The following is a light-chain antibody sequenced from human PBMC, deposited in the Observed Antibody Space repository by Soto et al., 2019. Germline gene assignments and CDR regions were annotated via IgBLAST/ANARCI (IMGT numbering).Light chain of an antibody. V-gene: IGLV2-8*01. Sequence: QSVRTQPPSASLSPGQSVTMSGTGTKSDIGVYDFVSWYQHHPGKAPRLIIYEVVQRPSGVPDRFSGSKSGNTASLTVSGLQAADEADYFCKSYAGSNTYVFGSGTKVTVL. CDR2: EVV. CDR3: KSYAGSNTYV. CDR1: KSDIGVYDF. J-gene: IGLJ1*01.